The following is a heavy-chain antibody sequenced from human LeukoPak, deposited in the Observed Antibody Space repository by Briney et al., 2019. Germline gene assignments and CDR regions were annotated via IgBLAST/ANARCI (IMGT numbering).Heavy chain of an antibody. J-gene: IGHJ4*02. V-gene: IGHV3-53*01. CDR3: AKDRGLAILRDY. D-gene: IGHD2-15*01. CDR1: GFTVSSNY. Sequence: GGSLRLSCAASGFTVSSNYMSWVRRAPGKGLEWVSVIYSGGSTYYADSVKGRFTISRDNSKNTLYLQMNSLRADDTAVYYCAKDRGLAILRDYWGQGTLVTVSS. CDR2: IYSGGST.